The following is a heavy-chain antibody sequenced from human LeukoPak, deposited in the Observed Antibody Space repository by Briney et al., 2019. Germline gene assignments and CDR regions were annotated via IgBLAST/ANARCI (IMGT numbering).Heavy chain of an antibody. D-gene: IGHD6-13*01. V-gene: IGHV4-38-2*01. CDR1: GYSISSGYH. CDR3: ARGMRYSSSWYSYMDV. CDR2: VYRSGST. Sequence: PSETLSLTCVVSGYSISSGYHWGWIRQPPGEGLEWIGSVYRSGSTYYNPSLKSRVTISVDTSKNQISLKVRSVTAADTAVYYCARGMRYSSSWYSYMDVWGKGTSVTVSS. J-gene: IGHJ6*03.